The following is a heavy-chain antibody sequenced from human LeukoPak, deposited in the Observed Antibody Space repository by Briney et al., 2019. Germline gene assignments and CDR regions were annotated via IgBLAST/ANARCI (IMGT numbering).Heavy chain of an antibody. CDR2: IKRKADGGPT. CDR3: TTNYAFDI. V-gene: IGHV3-15*01. Sequence: GGSLRLSCGASGFTFSDAWVNWVRQAPGKGLEWVGRIKRKADGGPTDYAAPVKGRFTISRDDSKDTLYLHMNSLKTEDTAMYSCTTNYAFDIWGQGTMVTVSS. CDR1: GFTFSDAW. J-gene: IGHJ3*02.